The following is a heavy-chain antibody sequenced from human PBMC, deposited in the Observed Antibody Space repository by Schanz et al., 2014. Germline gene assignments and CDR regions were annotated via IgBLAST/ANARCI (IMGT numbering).Heavy chain of an antibody. CDR2: INSVGSNT. V-gene: IGHV3-NL1*01. Sequence: QVQLVESGGGVVQPGRSLRLSCAASGFTFSSYGMHWVRQDPGKGLVWVARINSVGSNTDYADSVTGRFTISRDNSKNTLYLQMNSLRAEDTAVYFCAKIERNEDWGQGTLVTVSS. D-gene: IGHD1-1*01. CDR3: AKIERNED. CDR1: GFTFSSYG. J-gene: IGHJ4*02.